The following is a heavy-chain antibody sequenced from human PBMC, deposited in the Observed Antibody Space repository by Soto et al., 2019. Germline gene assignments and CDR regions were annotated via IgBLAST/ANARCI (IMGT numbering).Heavy chain of an antibody. CDR3: ARDPPLRYPYRGYYGMDV. CDR1: GFTFSSYA. D-gene: IGHD3-9*01. J-gene: IGHJ6*02. Sequence: QVQLVESGGGVVQPGRSLRLSCAASGFTFSSYAMHWVRQAPGKGLEWVAVISYDGSNKYYADSVKGRFTISGDNSKNTLYLQMNSLRAEDTAVYYCARDPPLRYPYRGYYGMDVWGQGTTVTVSS. V-gene: IGHV3-30-3*01. CDR2: ISYDGSNK.